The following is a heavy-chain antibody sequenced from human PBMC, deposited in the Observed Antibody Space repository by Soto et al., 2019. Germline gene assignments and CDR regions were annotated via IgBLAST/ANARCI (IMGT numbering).Heavy chain of an antibody. CDR2: IKNKVDYETT. D-gene: IGHD2-15*01. Sequence: GESLKISCVASGFTFRNAWMLWVRQAPGKGLEWIGRIKNKVDYETTDYAAPVKGRFTISRDDLKSTLYLQMDSLRTEDTAVKYFTKTSSSCSGGTCYYYGMDVWGQGTTVTASS. J-gene: IGHJ6*02. CDR1: GFTFRNAW. V-gene: IGHV3-15*01. CDR3: TKTSSSCSGGTCYYYGMDV.